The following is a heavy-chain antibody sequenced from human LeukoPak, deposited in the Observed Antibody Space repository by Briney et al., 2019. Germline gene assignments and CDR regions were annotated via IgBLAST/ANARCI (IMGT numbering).Heavy chain of an antibody. V-gene: IGHV1-8*03. J-gene: IGHJ4*02. D-gene: IGHD3-22*01. CDR1: GYTFTSYD. Sequence: GASVEVSCKASGYTFTSYDINWFRQATGQGLEWVGWMNPNSGNSGNAQQFQGRVTFTRNTSISTAYMELNSLRSDDTAVYYCSRKAKDSSGYYPGDYWGQGTLVTVSS. CDR3: SRKAKDSSGYYPGDY. CDR2: MNPNSGNS.